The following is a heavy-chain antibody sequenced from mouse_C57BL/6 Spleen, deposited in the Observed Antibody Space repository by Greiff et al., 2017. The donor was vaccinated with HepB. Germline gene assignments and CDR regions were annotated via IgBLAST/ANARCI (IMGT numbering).Heavy chain of an antibody. V-gene: IGHV5-16*01. CDR3: ARGHTPYYFDY. J-gene: IGHJ2*01. D-gene: IGHD5-1-1*01. CDR2: INYDGSST. Sequence: VESEGGLVQPGSSMKLSCTASGFTFSDYYMAWVRQVPEKGLEWVANINYDGSSTYYLDSLKSRFIISRDNAKNILYLQMSSLKSEDTATYYCARGHTPYYFDYWGQGTTLTVSS. CDR1: GFTFSDYY.